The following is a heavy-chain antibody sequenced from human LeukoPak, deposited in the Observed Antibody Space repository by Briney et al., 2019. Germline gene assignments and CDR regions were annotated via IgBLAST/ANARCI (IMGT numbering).Heavy chain of an antibody. CDR2: ISYDGSNK. Sequence: GRSLRLSCAASGFTFTTYAIHWVRQAPGKGLEWVAVISYDGSNKYYTDSVKGRFTISRDNSKNTPYLQTNSLRVEDTAVYFCASEVEGSGNRPWVGYYAMDVWGQGTTVTVSS. V-gene: IGHV3-30-3*01. CDR3: ASEVEGSGNRPWVGYYAMDV. CDR1: GFTFTTYA. D-gene: IGHD3-10*01. J-gene: IGHJ6*02.